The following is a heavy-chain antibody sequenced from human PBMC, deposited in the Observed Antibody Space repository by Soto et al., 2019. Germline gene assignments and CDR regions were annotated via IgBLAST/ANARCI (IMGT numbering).Heavy chain of an antibody. CDR2: IKRKTDGGTT. CDR3: TTQSAEYFKH. Sequence: PGGSLRLSCAASGFTFSNAWMSWVRQAPGKGLEWVGRIKRKTDGGTTDYAAPVKGRFTISRDDSKNTLYLQMNSLKTEDTAVYYGTTQSAEYFKHWGEGTLVTVSS. CDR1: GFTFSNAW. J-gene: IGHJ1*01. V-gene: IGHV3-15*01.